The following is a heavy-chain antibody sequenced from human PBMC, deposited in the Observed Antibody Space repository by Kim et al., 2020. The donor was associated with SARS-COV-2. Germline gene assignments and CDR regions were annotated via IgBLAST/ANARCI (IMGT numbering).Heavy chain of an antibody. J-gene: IGHJ4*02. CDR2: ISESGSST. CDR1: EFTFSDYY. V-gene: IGHV3-11*04. D-gene: IGHD6-13*01. Sequence: GGSLRLSCTDSEFTFSDYYMSWIRQAPGKGLEWLSYISESGSSTLYANSVKGRFTISRDNGKNSLYLQMNSLRAEDTALYYCARGPLITAAGMVWGQGSL. CDR3: ARGPLITAAGMV.